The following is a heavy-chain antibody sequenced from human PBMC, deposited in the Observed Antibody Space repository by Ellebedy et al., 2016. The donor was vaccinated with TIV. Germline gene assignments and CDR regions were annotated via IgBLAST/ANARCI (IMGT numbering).Heavy chain of an antibody. CDR3: ARDRTLSSSWGRDWYFDL. CDR1: GFTFSSYD. CDR2: IGTTGDT. Sequence: GESLKISXAASGFTFSSYDMHWVRQATGKGLEWVSAIGTTGDTYYPGSVKGRFTISRENAKNSLYLQMNSLRAGDTAVYYCARDRTLSSSWGRDWYFDLWGRGTLVTVSS. V-gene: IGHV3-13*04. D-gene: IGHD6-13*01. J-gene: IGHJ2*01.